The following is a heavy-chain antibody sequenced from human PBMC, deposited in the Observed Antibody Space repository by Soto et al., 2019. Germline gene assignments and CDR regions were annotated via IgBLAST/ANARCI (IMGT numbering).Heavy chain of an antibody. CDR1: GYTFTNSD. V-gene: IGHV1-8*02. CDR3: ARMESFGSLNWFDP. CDR2: MNPGSGDT. Sequence: ASVKVSCKASGYTFTNSDVSWVRQATGQGLEWMGWMNPGSGDTGYAQKFQGRVTMTRNISIATAYMELNSLTSEDTAIYYCARMESFGSLNWFDPWGQGTLVTVSS. J-gene: IGHJ5*02. D-gene: IGHD5-18*01.